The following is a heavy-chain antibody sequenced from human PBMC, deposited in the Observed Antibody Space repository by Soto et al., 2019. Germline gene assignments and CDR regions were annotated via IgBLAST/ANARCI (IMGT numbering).Heavy chain of an antibody. CDR1: GFTFSNAW. V-gene: IGHV3-15*07. J-gene: IGHJ4*02. D-gene: IGHD3-22*01. Sequence: GGSLRLSCAASGFTFSNAWMNWVRQAPGKGLEWVGRIKSKTDGGTTDYAAPVKGRFTISRDDSKNTLYLQMNSLKTEDPSVYYCTTDPVTMIVVVPSSGWGQGTLVTVSS. CDR3: TTDPVTMIVVVPSSG. CDR2: IKSKTDGGTT.